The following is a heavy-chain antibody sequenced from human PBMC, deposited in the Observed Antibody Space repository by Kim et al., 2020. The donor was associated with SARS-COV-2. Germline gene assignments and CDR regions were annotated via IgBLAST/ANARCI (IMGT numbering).Heavy chain of an antibody. V-gene: IGHV1-69*04. J-gene: IGHJ4*02. CDR2: IIPILGIA. D-gene: IGHD6-19*01. Sequence: SVKVSCKASGGTFSSYAISWVRQAPGQGLEWMGRIIPILGIANYAQKFQGRVTITADKSTSTAYMELSSLRSEDTAVYYCARTPTAGIAVAGTITYFDYWGQGTLVTVSS. CDR3: ARTPTAGIAVAGTITYFDY. CDR1: GGTFSSYA.